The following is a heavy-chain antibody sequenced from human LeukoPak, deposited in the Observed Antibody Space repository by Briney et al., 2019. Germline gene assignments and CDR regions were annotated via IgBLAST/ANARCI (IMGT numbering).Heavy chain of an antibody. CDR2: IYHSGST. Sequence: SETLSLTCTVSGDSISSGYYWGWIRQPPGKGLEWIGSIYHSGSTYCDPSLKSRVTISVDTSKSQFFLRLSSVTAADTAVYYCARVHGAIAGWFDPWGQGTLVTVSS. CDR3: ARVHGAIAGWFDP. J-gene: IGHJ5*02. V-gene: IGHV4-38-2*02. CDR1: GDSISSGYY. D-gene: IGHD1-26*01.